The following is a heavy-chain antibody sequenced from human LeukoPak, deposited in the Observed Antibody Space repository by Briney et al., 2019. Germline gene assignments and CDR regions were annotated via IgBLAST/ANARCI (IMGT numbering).Heavy chain of an antibody. Sequence: PSETLSLTCAVYGGSFSGYYWSWIRQPPGKGLEWIGEINHSGSTDYNPSLKSRVTISVDTSKNQFSLKLSSVTAADTAVYYCARDRKGYSGYYFDYWGQGTLVTVSS. V-gene: IGHV4-34*01. CDR3: ARDRKGYSGYYFDY. CDR1: GGSFSGYY. D-gene: IGHD5-12*01. J-gene: IGHJ4*02. CDR2: INHSGST.